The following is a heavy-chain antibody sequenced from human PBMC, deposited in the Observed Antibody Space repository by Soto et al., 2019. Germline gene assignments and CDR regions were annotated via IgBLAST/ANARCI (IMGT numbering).Heavy chain of an antibody. J-gene: IGHJ5*02. D-gene: IGHD6-19*01. V-gene: IGHV4-59*01. CDR1: GGSISSYY. CDR2: IYYSGST. Sequence: SETLSLTCTVSGGSISSYYWSCIRQPPGKGLEWIGYIYYSGSTNYNPSLKSRVTISVDTSKNQFSLKLSSVTAADTAVYYCARGLRSSGWYRRRGWFDPWGQGTLVTVSS. CDR3: ARGLRSSGWYRRRGWFDP.